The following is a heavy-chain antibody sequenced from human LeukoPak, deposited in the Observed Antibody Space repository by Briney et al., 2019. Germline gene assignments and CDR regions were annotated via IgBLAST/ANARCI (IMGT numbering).Heavy chain of an antibody. J-gene: IGHJ4*02. Sequence: ASVKVSCKESGYIFTSYYIHRVRQAPGQGLEWMGVINPSGDTTTYAQKFQGRVTMTRDMSTSTVYMELSSLRSEDTAVYYCAGSFYDLLVYFDYWGQGTLVTVSS. V-gene: IGHV1-46*01. CDR3: AGSFYDLLVYFDY. CDR1: GYIFTSYY. CDR2: INPSGDTT. D-gene: IGHD5/OR15-5a*01.